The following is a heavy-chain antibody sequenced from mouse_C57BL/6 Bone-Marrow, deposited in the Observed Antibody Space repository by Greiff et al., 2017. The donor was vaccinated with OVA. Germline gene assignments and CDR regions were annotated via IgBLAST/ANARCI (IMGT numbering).Heavy chain of an antibody. J-gene: IGHJ2*01. Sequence: VQRVESGAELVRPGTSVKVSCKASGYAFTNYLIEWVKQRPGQGLEWIGVINPGSGGTKYNEKFKGKATLTADKSSSTAYIQLSSLTSEDSAVNFCARQLDYWGQGTTLTVSS. CDR2: INPGSGGT. CDR1: GYAFTNYL. V-gene: IGHV1-54*01. CDR3: ARQLDY.